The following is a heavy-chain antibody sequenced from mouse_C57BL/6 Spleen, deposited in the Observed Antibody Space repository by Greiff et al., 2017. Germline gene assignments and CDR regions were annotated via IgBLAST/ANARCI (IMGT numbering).Heavy chain of an antibody. V-gene: IGHV1-47*01. J-gene: IGHJ2*01. CDR1: GYTFTTYP. CDR2: FHPYNDDT. CDR3: AKEELRRGGGVDY. D-gene: IGHD2-4*01. Sequence: VQRVESGAELVKPGASVKMSCKASGYTFTTYPIEWMKQNHGKSLEWIGNFHPYNDDTKYNEKFKGKATLTVEKSSSTVYLELSRLTSDDSAVYYCAKEELRRGGGVDYWGQGTTLTVSS.